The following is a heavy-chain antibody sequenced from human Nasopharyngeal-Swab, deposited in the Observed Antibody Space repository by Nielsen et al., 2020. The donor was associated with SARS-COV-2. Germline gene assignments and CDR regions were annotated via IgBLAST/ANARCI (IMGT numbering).Heavy chain of an antibody. Sequence: GESLKISCAASGFTFRCYWLSWVRQAPGKGLEWVSHIQQSGSGQYYVDSVKGRFTISRDNAKNSLSLQMNSLRAEDTAVYYCARYCSTTSCPRGFDYWGQGTLVTVSS. CDR1: GFTFRCYW. D-gene: IGHD2-2*01. J-gene: IGHJ4*02. V-gene: IGHV3-7*01. CDR3: ARYCSTTSCPRGFDY. CDR2: IQQSGSGQ.